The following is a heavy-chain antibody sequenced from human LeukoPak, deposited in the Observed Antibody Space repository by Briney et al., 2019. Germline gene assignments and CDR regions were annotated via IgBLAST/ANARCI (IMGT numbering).Heavy chain of an antibody. CDR1: GYTFTGYY. V-gene: IGHV1-2*03. CDR3: ARDRSGGPYYYYYYGMDV. CDR2: INPSSGGT. J-gene: IGHJ6*02. D-gene: IGHD3-10*01. Sequence: LVASVKVSCKASGYTFTGYYMHWVRQAPGQGLEWMGWINPSSGGTNYAQKFQGRVTMTRDTSISTAYMELSRLRSDDTAVYYCARDRSGGPYYYYYYGMDVWGQGTTVTVSS.